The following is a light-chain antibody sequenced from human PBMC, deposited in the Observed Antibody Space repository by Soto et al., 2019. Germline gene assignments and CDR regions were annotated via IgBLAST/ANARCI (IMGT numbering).Light chain of an antibody. CDR3: KHCNGYSEA. J-gene: IGKJ1*01. CDR1: QTSMSV. Sequence: DIQMTQSPSTLSGSVGGRVTIAFQASQTSMSVLAWHKQKPGKAPSLVIHKASTLKSGVPSRFSGSGSGKEFTLTISSLQPDGVATYYCKHCNGYSEAFGKGTKV. CDR2: KAS. V-gene: IGKV1-5*03.